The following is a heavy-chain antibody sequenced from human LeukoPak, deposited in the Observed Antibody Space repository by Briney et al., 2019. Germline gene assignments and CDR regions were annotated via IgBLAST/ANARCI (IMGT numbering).Heavy chain of an antibody. CDR1: GYTFTGYY. Sequence: ASVKVSCKASGYTFTGYYMHWARQAPGQGLEWMGWINPNSGGTNYAQKFQGRVTMTRDTSISTAYMELSRLRSDDTAVYYCASFTSGHSGSYYWGQGTLVTVSS. CDR2: INPNSGGT. V-gene: IGHV1-2*02. J-gene: IGHJ4*02. D-gene: IGHD1-26*01. CDR3: ASFTSGHSGSYY.